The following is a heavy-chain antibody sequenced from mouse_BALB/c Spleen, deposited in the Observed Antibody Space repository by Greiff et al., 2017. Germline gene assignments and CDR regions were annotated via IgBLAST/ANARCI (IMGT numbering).Heavy chain of an antibody. CDR2: ISYDGST. V-gene: IGHV3-6*01. CDR1: GYSITSGYF. Sequence: EVKLEESGPGLVKPSQSLSLTCSVTGYSITSGYFWNWIRQFPGNKLEWMGYISYDGSTNYNPSLKNRISITRDTSKNQFFLKLNSVTTEDTATYDCAREAFVDARYGDYVYYFDYWGQGTTLTVSS. CDR3: AREAFVDARYGDYVYYFDY. J-gene: IGHJ2*01. D-gene: IGHD2-13*01.